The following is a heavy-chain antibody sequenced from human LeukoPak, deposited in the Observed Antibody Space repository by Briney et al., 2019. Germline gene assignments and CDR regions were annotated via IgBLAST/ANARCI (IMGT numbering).Heavy chain of an antibody. D-gene: IGHD3-3*01. J-gene: IGHJ4*02. CDR3: ARLPEYTIFGVVIHFDY. CDR1: GFTFSSYW. CDR2: IKQDGSEK. Sequence: GGSLRLSCAASGFTFSSYWMSWVRQAPGKGLEWVANIKQDGSEKYYVDSVKGRFTISRDNAKNSLYLQMNSLRAEDTAVYYYARLPEYTIFGVVIHFDYWGQGTLVTVSS. V-gene: IGHV3-7*01.